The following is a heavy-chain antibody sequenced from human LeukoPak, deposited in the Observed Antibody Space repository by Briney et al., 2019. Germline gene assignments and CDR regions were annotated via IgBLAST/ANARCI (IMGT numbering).Heavy chain of an antibody. CDR2: ISYEGSKK. D-gene: IGHD6-19*01. V-gene: IGHV3-30-3*01. CDR1: GFTFSTYT. J-gene: IGHJ4*02. Sequence: PGGSLRLSCAASGFTFSTYTMHRVRQAPGKGLEWVALISYEGSKKNYADSVEGRFTISRDNSQNTLYLEMNSLRTEDTAVYYCARAPYTSGWYFAFDYWGQGTLVTVSS. CDR3: ARAPYTSGWYFAFDY.